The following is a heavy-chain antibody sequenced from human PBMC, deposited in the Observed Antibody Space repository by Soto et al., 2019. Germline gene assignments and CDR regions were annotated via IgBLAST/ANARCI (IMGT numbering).Heavy chain of an antibody. CDR1: GFTFSSYA. V-gene: IGHV3-23*01. CDR3: AKADTAMVNNFDY. Sequence: EVQLLESGGGLVQPGGSLRLSCAASGFTFSSYAMSWVRQAPGKGLEWVSAISGSGGSTYYADSVKGRFTISRDNSKNTLYLQMNSLRAEATAVYYCAKADTAMVNNFDYWGQGTLVTVSS. J-gene: IGHJ4*02. CDR2: ISGSGGST. D-gene: IGHD5-18*01.